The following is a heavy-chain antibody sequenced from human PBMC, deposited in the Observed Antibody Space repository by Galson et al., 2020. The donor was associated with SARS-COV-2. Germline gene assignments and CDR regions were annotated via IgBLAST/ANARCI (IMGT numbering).Heavy chain of an antibody. CDR2: IGTGGDPI. Sequence: GESLKISCAASGFTFSSYGMHWVRQAPGKGLEWVSYIGTGGDPIYYADSVKGRFTISRDDANRSLYLQMNSLRVEDTAVYYCAKSSGYFVRVSELWGQGTLVTVSS. CDR3: AKSSGYFVRVSEL. CDR1: GFTFSSYG. D-gene: IGHD3-22*01. V-gene: IGHV3-48*04. J-gene: IGHJ4*02.